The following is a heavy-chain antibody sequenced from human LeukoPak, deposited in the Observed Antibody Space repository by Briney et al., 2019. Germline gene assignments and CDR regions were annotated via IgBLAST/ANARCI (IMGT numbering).Heavy chain of an antibody. V-gene: IGHV1-69*04. CDR2: IIPILGIA. J-gene: IGHJ4*02. CDR1: GGTFSSYA. Sequence: SVKVSCKASGGTFSSYAISWVRQAPGQGLEWMGRIIPILGIANYAQKFQGRVTITADKSTSTAYMELSSLRSEDTTVYYCARDGRDMITFWGVIAKSWGQGTLVTVSS. CDR3: ARDGRDMITFWGVIAKS. D-gene: IGHD3-16*02.